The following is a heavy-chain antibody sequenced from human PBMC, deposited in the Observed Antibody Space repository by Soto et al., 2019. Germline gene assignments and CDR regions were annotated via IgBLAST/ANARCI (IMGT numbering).Heavy chain of an antibody. J-gene: IGHJ4*02. CDR1: GYTLTELS. D-gene: IGHD3-9*01. V-gene: IGHV1-24*01. CDR2: FDPEDGET. Sequence: ASVKVSCKVSGYTLTELSMHWVRQAPGKGLEWMGGFDPEDGETIYAQKFQGRVTMTEDTSTDTAHMELSSLRSEDTAVYYCAQSYYDILTGATSFDYWGQGTLVTVSS. CDR3: AQSYYDILTGATSFDY.